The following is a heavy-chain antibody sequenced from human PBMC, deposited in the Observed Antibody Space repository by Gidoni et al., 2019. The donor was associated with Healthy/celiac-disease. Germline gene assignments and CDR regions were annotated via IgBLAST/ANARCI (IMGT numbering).Heavy chain of an antibody. CDR3: ARDGYSSSWYGYYYGMDV. CDR2: INSDGSST. D-gene: IGHD6-13*01. CDR1: GFTFSSYW. Sequence: EVQLVESGGGLVQPGGSLRLSCAASGFTFSSYWMHWVRQAPGKGLVWVSRINSDGSSTSYADSVKGRFTISRDNAKNTLYLQMNSLRAEDTAVYYCARDGYSSSWYGYYYGMDVWGQGTTVTVSS. V-gene: IGHV3-74*01. J-gene: IGHJ6*02.